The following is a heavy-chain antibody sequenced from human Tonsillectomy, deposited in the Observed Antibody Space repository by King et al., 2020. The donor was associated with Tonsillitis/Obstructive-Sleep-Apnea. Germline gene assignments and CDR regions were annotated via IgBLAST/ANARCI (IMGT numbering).Heavy chain of an antibody. V-gene: IGHV3-30*04. CDR2: ISYDGSNK. D-gene: IGHD1-7*01. Sequence: VQLVESGGGVVQPGRSLRLSCAASGFTFSSYAMHWVRQAPGKGLEWVAVISYDGSNKYYADSVKGRFTISRHNSKNTLYLQMNSLRVEDTAVYYCARQLDLRIEDGMDVWGQGTTVTVSS. CDR3: ARQLDLRIEDGMDV. CDR1: GFTFSSYA. J-gene: IGHJ6*02.